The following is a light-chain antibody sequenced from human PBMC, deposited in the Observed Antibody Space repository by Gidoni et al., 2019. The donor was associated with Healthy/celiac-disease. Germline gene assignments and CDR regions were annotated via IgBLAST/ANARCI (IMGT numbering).Light chain of an antibody. CDR2: DAS. V-gene: IGKV1-33*01. Sequence: DIQMTQSPASLSTSVGDRVTITCQASQDISNYLNWYQQKPGKAPKLLIYDASNLETGVPSRFSGSGSGTDFTFTISSLQPEDTATYYCQQYDIFPRTFGQGTKVEI. J-gene: IGKJ1*01. CDR3: QQYDIFPRT. CDR1: QDISNY.